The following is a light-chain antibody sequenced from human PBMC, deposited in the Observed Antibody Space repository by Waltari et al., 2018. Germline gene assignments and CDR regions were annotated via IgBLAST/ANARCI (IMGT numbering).Light chain of an antibody. J-gene: IGLJ2*01. CDR2: SFS. CDR3: QSYDTTLSAVV. CDR1: KSNIGADFD. V-gene: IGLV1-40*01. Sequence: QSVLTQPPSVSGAPGQRVTISCSGTKSNIGADFDFHWYQQVPGTAPKHLLNSFSNRPSGVSDRFSGFKSGASASLVITGLQAEDEAMYYCQSYDTTLSAVVFGGGTRLTV.